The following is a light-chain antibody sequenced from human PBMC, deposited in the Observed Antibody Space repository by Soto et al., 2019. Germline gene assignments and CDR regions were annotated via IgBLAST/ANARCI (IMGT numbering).Light chain of an antibody. CDR2: EGS. J-gene: IGLJ2*01. CDR3: CSYAGSSTWV. Sequence: QSALTQPASVSGSPGQSITISCTGTSSDVGSYNLVSWYQQHPGKAPKLMIYEGSKRPSGVSNRFSGSKSGNTASLTISWLQAEDEADYYCCSYAGSSTWVFGGGTQLTVL. CDR1: SSDVGSYNL. V-gene: IGLV2-23*01.